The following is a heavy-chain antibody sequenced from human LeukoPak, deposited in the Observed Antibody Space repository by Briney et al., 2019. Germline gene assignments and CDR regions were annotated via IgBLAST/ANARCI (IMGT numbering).Heavy chain of an antibody. CDR3: ARAGRGSGQFYTYFDY. CDR2: IYHSGAT. CDR1: GYSISSDYC. J-gene: IGHJ4*02. Sequence: SETLSLTCAVSGYSISSDYCWSWIRQPPGKGLEWIGSIYHSGATYYNSSLMSRLTISVDMSKNQFSLELNSMTAADTALYYCARAGRGSGQFYTYFDYWGQGTLVTVSS. V-gene: IGHV4-38-2*01. D-gene: IGHD3-10*01.